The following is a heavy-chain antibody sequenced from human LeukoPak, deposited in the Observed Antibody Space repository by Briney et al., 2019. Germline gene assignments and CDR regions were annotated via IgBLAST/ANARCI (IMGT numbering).Heavy chain of an antibody. CDR3: AREPSYSSSWYTTCDH. V-gene: IGHV3-20*04. Sequence: RTGGYLRLSCAASGFTFDDYGMSWVRQAPGKGLEWVSGINWNGGSTGYADSVKGRFTISRDNAKNSLYLQMNSLRAEDTAVYYCAREPSYSSSWYTTCDHWGQGILVTVSS. CDR2: INWNGGST. J-gene: IGHJ5*02. D-gene: IGHD6-13*01. CDR1: GFTFDDYG.